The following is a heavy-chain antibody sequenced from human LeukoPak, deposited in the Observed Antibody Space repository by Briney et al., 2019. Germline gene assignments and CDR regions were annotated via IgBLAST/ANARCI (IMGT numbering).Heavy chain of an antibody. V-gene: IGHV1-18*01. Sequence: VASVKVSCKASGYTFTNYGISWVRQAPGQGLEWMGWISAYNGNTNYAQKLQGRVTMTTDTSTSTAYMELSRLRSDDTAVYYCAVLSSGWYNYWGQGTLVTVSS. J-gene: IGHJ4*02. CDR1: GYTFTNYG. CDR3: AVLSSGWYNY. CDR2: ISAYNGNT. D-gene: IGHD6-19*01.